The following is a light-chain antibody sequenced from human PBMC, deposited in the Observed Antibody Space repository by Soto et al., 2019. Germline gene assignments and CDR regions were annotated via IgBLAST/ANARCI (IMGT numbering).Light chain of an antibody. CDR1: TGAVTSGYY. CDR2: STS. J-gene: IGLJ1*01. Sequence: QAVVTQEPSLTVSPGGTVTLTCASSTGAVTSGYYPNWFQQKPGQAPRALIYSTSNKHPWTPARFSGSLLGGKAALTLSGVQPEDEAEYYCLLYYGGAPLGTGTKLTVL. CDR3: LLYYGGAP. V-gene: IGLV7-43*01.